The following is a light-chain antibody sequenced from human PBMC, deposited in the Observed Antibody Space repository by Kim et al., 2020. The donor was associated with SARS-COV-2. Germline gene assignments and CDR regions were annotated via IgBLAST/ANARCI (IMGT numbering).Light chain of an antibody. Sequence: QSALTQPASVSGSPGQSITISCTGTSSDVGAYRYVSWYQDHPGRAPRLIIYDVSRRPSGISDRFSGSKSGNTASLAISGLQPEDEADYYCSSYTGTTTLGVFGGGTKLTVL. CDR1: SSDVGAYRY. CDR3: SSYTGTTTLGV. J-gene: IGLJ3*02. V-gene: IGLV2-14*03. CDR2: DVS.